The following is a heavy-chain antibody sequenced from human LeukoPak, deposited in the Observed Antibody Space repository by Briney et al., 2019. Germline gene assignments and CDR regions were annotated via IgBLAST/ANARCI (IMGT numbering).Heavy chain of an antibody. CDR3: TTRNLYSSSWYLDY. J-gene: IGHJ4*02. V-gene: IGHV3-73*01. CDR2: IRSKANSYAT. D-gene: IGHD6-13*01. Sequence: GGSLRLSCAASGFTFSGSAMHWVRQASGKGLEWVGRIRSKANSYATAYAASVKGRFTISRDDSKNTAYLQMNSLKTEDTAVYYCTTRNLYSSSWYLDYWSQGTLVTVSS. CDR1: GFTFSGSA.